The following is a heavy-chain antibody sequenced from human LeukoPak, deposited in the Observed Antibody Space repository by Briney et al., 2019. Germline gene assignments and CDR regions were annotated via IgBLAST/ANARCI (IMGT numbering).Heavy chain of an antibody. Sequence: ASVKVSCKASGYTFISYGIKWVRQAPGQGLEWMGWISVYNGNTKYAQKPQGRVTMTTETSTSTVYMELRSLRSDDTAVYYCARDRGYRGRWDYWGQGTLVTVSS. CDR3: ARDRGYRGRWDY. V-gene: IGHV1-18*01. CDR1: GYTFISYG. J-gene: IGHJ4*02. D-gene: IGHD5-18*01. CDR2: ISVYNGNT.